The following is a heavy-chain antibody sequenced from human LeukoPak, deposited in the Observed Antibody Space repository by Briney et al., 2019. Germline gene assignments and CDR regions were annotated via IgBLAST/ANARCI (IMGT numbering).Heavy chain of an antibody. CDR1: GGSISSSSYY. CDR3: ARHSNSDLIPYDYVWVSYRDPDYFDY. Sequence: SETLSLTCTVSGGSISSSSYYWGWIRQPPGTGLEWIGSIYYSGSTYYNPSLKSRVTISVDTSKNQFSLKLSSVTAADTAVYYCARHSNSDLIPYDYVWVSYRDPDYFDYWGQGTLVTVSS. D-gene: IGHD3-16*02. J-gene: IGHJ4*02. CDR2: IYYSGST. V-gene: IGHV4-39*01.